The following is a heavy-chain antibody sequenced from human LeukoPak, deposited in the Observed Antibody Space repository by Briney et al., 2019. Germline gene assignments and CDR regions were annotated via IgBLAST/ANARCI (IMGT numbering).Heavy chain of an antibody. V-gene: IGHV3-33*01. J-gene: IGHJ4*02. CDR1: GFTFSSFA. CDR2: ISYDGSNK. Sequence: GRSLRLSCAASGFTFSSFAMHWVRQAPGKGLEWVAVISYDGSNKYYADSVKGRFTISRDNSKNTLYLQMNSLRAEDTAVYYCARDSSGNYFDNWGQGTLVTVSS. D-gene: IGHD6-19*01. CDR3: ARDSSGNYFDN.